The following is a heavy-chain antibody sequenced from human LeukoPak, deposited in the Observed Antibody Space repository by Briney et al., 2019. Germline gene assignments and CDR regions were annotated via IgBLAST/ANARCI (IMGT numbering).Heavy chain of an antibody. V-gene: IGHV1-18*01. CDR1: GYTFASYG. D-gene: IGHD2-2*02. CDR3: VISFPGYTSSPNWFDP. J-gene: IGHJ5*02. Sequence: ASVKVSCKASGYTFASYGISWVRQATGQGLEWMGWISAYNGNTNYAQKLQGRVTMTTDTSTSTAYMELRSLRSDDTALYYCVISFPGYTSSPNWFDPWGQGILVTVSS. CDR2: ISAYNGNT.